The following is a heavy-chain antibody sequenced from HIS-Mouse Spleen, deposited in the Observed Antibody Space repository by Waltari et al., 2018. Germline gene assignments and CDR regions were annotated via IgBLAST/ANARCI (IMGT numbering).Heavy chain of an antibody. J-gene: IGHJ2*01. Sequence: QLQLQESGPGLVKPSETLTLTCTVSGGSISSSSYYAGGIRPPPGKGLAWIGSIYYSGSTYYNPSLKSRVTISVDTSKNQFSLKLSSVTAADTAVYYCAREIPYSSSWYDWYFDLWGRGTLVTVSS. CDR3: AREIPYSSSWYDWYFDL. CDR2: IYYSGST. CDR1: GGSISSSSYY. D-gene: IGHD6-13*01. V-gene: IGHV4-39*07.